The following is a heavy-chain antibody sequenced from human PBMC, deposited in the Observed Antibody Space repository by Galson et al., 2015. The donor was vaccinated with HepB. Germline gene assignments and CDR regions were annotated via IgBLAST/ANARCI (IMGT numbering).Heavy chain of an antibody. D-gene: IGHD6-19*01. CDR1: GFIFRNYD. CDR3: ARAVAGTHWLHP. CDR2: IDTAGVP. V-gene: IGHV3-13*05. Sequence: SLRLSCAASGFIFRNYDMHWVRQATGGGLEWVSGIDTAGVPYYPDSVKGRFTLSRENAKDSLYLQMNNLKAGDTAVYYCARAVAGTHWLHPWGQGTLVTVSS. J-gene: IGHJ5*02.